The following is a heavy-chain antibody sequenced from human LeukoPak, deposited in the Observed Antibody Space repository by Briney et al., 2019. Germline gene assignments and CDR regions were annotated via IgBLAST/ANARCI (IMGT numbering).Heavy chain of an antibody. D-gene: IGHD1-14*01. Sequence: NTSETLSLTCTVSGGSISSYYWSWIRQPPGKGLEGIGEIYYSGSTNYNPSLKSRFTISVETSKSPFSLKLSSVTAADTAVYYCARNTGYDSFDIWGQGTMVTVSS. CDR2: IYYSGST. V-gene: IGHV4-59*01. CDR1: GGSISSYY. J-gene: IGHJ3*02. CDR3: ARNTGYDSFDI.